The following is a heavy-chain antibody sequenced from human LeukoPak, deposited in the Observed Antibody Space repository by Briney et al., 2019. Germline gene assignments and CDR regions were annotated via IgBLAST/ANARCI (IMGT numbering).Heavy chain of an antibody. CDR3: ARDQEQLDCFDP. Sequence: GGSLRLSCAASGFTFSSYGMHWVRQAPGKGLEWVSYISSSGSTISYADSVKGRFAISSDNAKNSLYLQMSSLRADDTAVYYCARDQEQLDCFDPWGQGTLVTVSS. J-gene: IGHJ5*02. D-gene: IGHD1/OR15-1a*01. V-gene: IGHV3-48*04. CDR1: GFTFSSYG. CDR2: ISSSGSTI.